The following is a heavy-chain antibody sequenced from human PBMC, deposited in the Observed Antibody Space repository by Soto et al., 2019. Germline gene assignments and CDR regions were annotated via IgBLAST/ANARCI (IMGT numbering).Heavy chain of an antibody. CDR1: VYTFTRYA. Sequence: QVQLVQSGAEEKKPGASVKVSCKASVYTFTRYAMHWVRQAPGQRLEWMGWINAGNGNTKYSKKFQGRVTITRDTSASTAYMALSSLRSEYTAVYYCARDGRFDYWGQGTLVTVSS. CDR2: INAGNGNT. V-gene: IGHV1-3*05. J-gene: IGHJ4*02. CDR3: ARDGRFDY.